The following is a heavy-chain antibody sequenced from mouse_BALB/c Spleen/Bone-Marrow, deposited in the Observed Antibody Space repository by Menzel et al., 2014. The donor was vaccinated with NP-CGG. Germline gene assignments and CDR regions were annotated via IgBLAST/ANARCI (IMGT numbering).Heavy chain of an antibody. CDR2: IWGDGST. CDR1: GFSLXGYG. J-gene: IGHJ4*01. D-gene: IGHD2-4*01. V-gene: IGHV2-6-7*01. Sequence: VKLVESGPGLVAPSQSLSIPCTVSGFSLXGYGVSWVRQSPGKGLEWLGMIWGDGSTDYNSALKSRLSISKDNSKSQVFLKMNSLQTDDTARYYCARDSFLITRALDYWGQGTSVTVSS. CDR3: ARDSFLITRALDY.